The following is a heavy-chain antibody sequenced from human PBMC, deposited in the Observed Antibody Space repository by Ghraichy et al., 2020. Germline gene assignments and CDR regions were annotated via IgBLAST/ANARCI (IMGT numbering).Heavy chain of an antibody. D-gene: IGHD1-26*01. Sequence: GGSLRLSCAASGFTFSFYAMHWVRQAPGKGLEWVAVISYDGSNKYHADSVKGRFTISRDNSKNTLYLQMNSLRAEDTAVYYCAREAVGTTTSQRLYYFDYWGQGTLVTVSS. CDR3: AREAVGTTTSQRLYYFDY. CDR2: ISYDGSNK. V-gene: IGHV3-30*04. J-gene: IGHJ4*02. CDR1: GFTFSFYA.